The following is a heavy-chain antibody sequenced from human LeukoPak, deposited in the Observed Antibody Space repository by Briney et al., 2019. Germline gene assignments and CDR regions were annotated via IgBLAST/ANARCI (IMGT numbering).Heavy chain of an antibody. V-gene: IGHV3-23*01. D-gene: IGHD4-17*01. CDR1: GLTFSSYA. J-gene: IGHJ1*01. Sequence: GGSLRLSCAASGLTFSSYAMSWVRQAPGKGLEWVSAISRSDGGTYYADSVKGRFTISRDNSKNTLYLQMNSLRAEDTAVYYCAKDPSHFGDYTEYFQYWGQGTLVTVSS. CDR2: ISRSDGGT. CDR3: AKDPSHFGDYTEYFQY.